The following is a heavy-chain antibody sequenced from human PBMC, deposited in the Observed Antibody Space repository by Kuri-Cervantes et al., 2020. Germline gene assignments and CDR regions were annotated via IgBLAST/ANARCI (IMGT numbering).Heavy chain of an antibody. D-gene: IGHD3/OR15-3a*01. J-gene: IGHJ6*03. CDR3: AKQGRVGPFHCYSYMDV. CDR2: ISGGGGST. V-gene: IGHV3-23*01. CDR1: EFTFGNYV. Sequence: GESLKISCAASEFTFGNYVMSWVRQAPGRGLEWVSGISGGGGSTYHADSVRGRFTISRDNSKNTMYLHMNSLRAEDTAVYYCAKQGRVGPFHCYSYMDVWGKGTSVTVSS.